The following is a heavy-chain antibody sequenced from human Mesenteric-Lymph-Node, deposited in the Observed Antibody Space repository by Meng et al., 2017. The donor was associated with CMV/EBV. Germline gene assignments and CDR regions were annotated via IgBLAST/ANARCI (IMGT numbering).Heavy chain of an antibody. Sequence: QVQLQESGPGLVKPSGTLSLTCAVSGDSISSNNWWSWVRQSPGKGLEWIGAIYHTGSFNYNPSLKRRVTISLDKSKNHFSLKLSSVTTADTAIYYCAILAVGDYLDYWGLGTLVTVSS. CDR2: IYHTGSF. J-gene: IGHJ4*02. D-gene: IGHD6-19*01. CDR1: GDSISSNNW. CDR3: AILAVGDYLDY. V-gene: IGHV4-4*02.